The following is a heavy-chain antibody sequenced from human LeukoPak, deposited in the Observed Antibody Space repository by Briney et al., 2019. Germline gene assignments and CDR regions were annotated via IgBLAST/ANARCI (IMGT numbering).Heavy chain of an antibody. J-gene: IGHJ4*02. D-gene: IGHD3-16*01. V-gene: IGHV1-18*01. CDR1: GYTFTTYG. CDR3: ARDRLNGGYFDY. CDR2: IGAYDGNT. Sequence: GASVKVSCKASGYTFTTYGISWVRQAPGQGLEWMGWIGAYDGNTNYAQMLQGRLTMTTDTSTNTAYMELRSLRSDDTAVYYCARDRLNGGYFDYWGQGTLVTVSS.